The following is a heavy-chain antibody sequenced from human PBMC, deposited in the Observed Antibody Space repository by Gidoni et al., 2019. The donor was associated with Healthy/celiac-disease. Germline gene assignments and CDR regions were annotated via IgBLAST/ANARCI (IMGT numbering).Heavy chain of an antibody. J-gene: IGHJ4*02. CDR2: IIPIFGTA. CDR1: GGTFISYA. V-gene: IGHV1-69*01. CDR3: ARGGYCGGDCYKGYYFDY. Sequence: QVQLVQSGAEVKKPGSSVKVSCKASGGTFISYAISWVRQAPGQGLEWMGGIIPIFGTANDAQKFQGRVTITADESTSTAYMELSSLRSEDTAVYYCARGGYCGGDCYKGYYFDYWGQGTLVTVSS. D-gene: IGHD2-21*02.